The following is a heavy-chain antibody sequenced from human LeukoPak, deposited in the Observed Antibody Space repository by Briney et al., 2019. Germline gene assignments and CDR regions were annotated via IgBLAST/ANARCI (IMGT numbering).Heavy chain of an antibody. J-gene: IGHJ5*02. V-gene: IGHV3-73*01. CDR1: GFTFSGSA. CDR3: TRDSGTYNWFDP. CDR2: IDKKDKGYATAT. D-gene: IGHD1-26*01. Sequence: GGSLRLTCAASGFTFSGSAIHWVRQSSGKGLEWVGQIDKKDKGYATATAYAASVKGRFTISRDDSINTAYLQMKSLKTEDTALYYCTRDSGTYNWFDPWGQGTLVTVSS.